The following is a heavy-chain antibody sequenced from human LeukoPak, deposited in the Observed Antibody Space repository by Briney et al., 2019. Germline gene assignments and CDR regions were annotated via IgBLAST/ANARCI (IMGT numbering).Heavy chain of an antibody. CDR3: ARDLYYYDSSGLEFGY. CDR2: TWYDGNNK. Sequence: QPGGSLRLSCAASGFTFSSYGMHWVRQAPGKGLEWVAITWYDGNNKYYADSVKGRFTISRDNSKNTLYLQMNSLRAEDTAVYYCARDLYYYDSSGLEFGYWGQGTLVTVSS. V-gene: IGHV3-33*01. CDR1: GFTFSSYG. D-gene: IGHD3-22*01. J-gene: IGHJ4*02.